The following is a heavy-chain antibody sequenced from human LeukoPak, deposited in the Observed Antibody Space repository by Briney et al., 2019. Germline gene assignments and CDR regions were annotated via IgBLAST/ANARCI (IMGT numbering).Heavy chain of an antibody. CDR2: INWNGGST. D-gene: IGHD3-22*01. Sequence: GGSLRLSCAASGFTFDDYGMSWVRQAPGKGLEWVSGINWNGGSTGYADSVKGRFTISRDNAKNSLYLQMNSLRAEDTALYHCARVGHDSSGYYGVADYWGQGTLVTVSS. CDR1: GFTFDDYG. CDR3: ARVGHDSSGYYGVADY. J-gene: IGHJ4*02. V-gene: IGHV3-20*01.